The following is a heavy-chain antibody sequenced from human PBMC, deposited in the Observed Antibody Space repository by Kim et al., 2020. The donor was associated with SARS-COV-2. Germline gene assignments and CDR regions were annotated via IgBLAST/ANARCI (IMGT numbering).Heavy chain of an antibody. Sequence: LTCAVSGAAITTTNWWSWVRQPPGKGLEWIGEIYHSGSTNYSPSLRSRVTISIDKSKNQFSLKLSSVTAVDTAVYYCTTGGVGKRVDYWGQGTLVTVSS. D-gene: IGHD1-26*01. CDR1: GAAITTTNW. CDR2: IYHSGST. J-gene: IGHJ4*02. CDR3: TTGGVGKRVDY. V-gene: IGHV4-4*02.